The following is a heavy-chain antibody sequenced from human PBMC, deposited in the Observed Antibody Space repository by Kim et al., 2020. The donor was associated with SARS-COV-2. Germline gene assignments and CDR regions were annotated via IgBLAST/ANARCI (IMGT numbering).Heavy chain of an antibody. J-gene: IGHJ6*02. Sequence: DGSGKYEVDARKGRFTIARDNAKNSLYLQMNSLRPEDTAVYYCARTNVMDVGGQGTTVTVS. V-gene: IGHV3-7*01. CDR3: ARTNVMDV. CDR2: DGSGK.